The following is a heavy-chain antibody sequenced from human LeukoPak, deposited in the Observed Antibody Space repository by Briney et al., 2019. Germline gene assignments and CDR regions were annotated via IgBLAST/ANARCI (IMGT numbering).Heavy chain of an antibody. J-gene: IGHJ3*02. CDR2: IYYSGST. CDR3: ARGGPSSAFDI. CDR1: GGSISSYH. Sequence: PSETLSLTCTVSGGSISSYHWSWIRQPPGKGLEWIGYIYYSGSTNYNPSLKSRVTISVGTSKNQFSLKLSSVTAADTAVYYCARGGPSSAFDIWGQGTMVTVSS. V-gene: IGHV4-59*01. D-gene: IGHD7-27*01.